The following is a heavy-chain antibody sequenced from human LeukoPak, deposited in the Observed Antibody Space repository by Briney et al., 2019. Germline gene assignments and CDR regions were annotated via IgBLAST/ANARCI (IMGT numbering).Heavy chain of an antibody. Sequence: SETLSLTCAVYGGSFSGYYWSWIRQPPGKGLEWLGEINHSGSTNYNPSLKSRVTISVDTSKNQFSLKLSSVTAADTAVYYCARGSSGWYAYYYYYGMDVWGQGTTVTVSS. CDR2: INHSGST. V-gene: IGHV4-34*01. D-gene: IGHD6-19*01. J-gene: IGHJ6*02. CDR1: GGSFSGYY. CDR3: ARGSSGWYAYYYYYGMDV.